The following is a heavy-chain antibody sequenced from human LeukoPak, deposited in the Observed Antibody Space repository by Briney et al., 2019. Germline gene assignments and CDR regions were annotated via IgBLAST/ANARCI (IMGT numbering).Heavy chain of an antibody. V-gene: IGHV1-8*01. CDR1: GYTFTSYD. CDR3: ARWGWSERGYYYGMDV. Sequence: ASMKVSCKASGYTFTSYDINWVRQATGQGLEWMGWMNPNSGNTGYAQKFQGRVTMTRNTSISTAYMELSSLRSEDTAVYYCARWGWSERGYYYGMDVWGQGTTVTVSS. J-gene: IGHJ6*02. D-gene: IGHD6-19*01. CDR2: MNPNSGNT.